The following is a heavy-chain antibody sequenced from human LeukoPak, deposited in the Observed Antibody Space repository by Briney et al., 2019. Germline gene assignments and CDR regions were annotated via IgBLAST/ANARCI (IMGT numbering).Heavy chain of an antibody. CDR2: IYTSGST. CDR3: ARDAAAAGLYYFDY. CDR1: GGSISSYY. J-gene: IGHJ4*02. D-gene: IGHD6-13*01. Sequence: SETLSLTCTASGGSISSYYWSWIRQPAGKGLEWIGRIYTSGSTNYNPSLKSRVTISVDKSKNQFSLKLSSVTAADTAVYYCARDAAAAGLYYFDYWGQGTLVTVSS. V-gene: IGHV4-4*07.